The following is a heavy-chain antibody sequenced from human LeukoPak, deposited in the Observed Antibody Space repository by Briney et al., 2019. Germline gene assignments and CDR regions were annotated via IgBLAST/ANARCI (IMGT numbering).Heavy chain of an antibody. CDR3: ARESPLLRYFDPTL. V-gene: IGHV4-30-4*08. Sequence: TASETLSLTCTVSGGSISSSSYYWGWIRQPPGKGLEWIGYIYYSGSTYYNPSLKSRVTISVDTSKNQFSLKLSSVTAADTAVYYCARESPLLRYFDPTLWGQGTLVTVSS. CDR2: IYYSGST. J-gene: IGHJ4*02. CDR1: GGSISSSSYY. D-gene: IGHD3-9*01.